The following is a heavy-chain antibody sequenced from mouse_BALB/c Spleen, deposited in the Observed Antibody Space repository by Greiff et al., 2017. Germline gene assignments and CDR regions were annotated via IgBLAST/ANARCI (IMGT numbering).Heavy chain of an antibody. D-gene: IGHD1-2*01. J-gene: IGHJ2*01. CDR2: INPSTGYT. CDR1: GYTFTSYW. V-gene: IGHV1-7*01. Sequence: QVQLQQSGAELAKPGASVKMSCKASGYTFTSYWMHWVKQRPGQGLDWIGYINPSTGYTEYNQKFKDKATVTADKSSCTAYMQLSSLTSEDSAVYYYARDDGYHCDYWGQGTTRTVSA. CDR3: ARDDGYHCDY.